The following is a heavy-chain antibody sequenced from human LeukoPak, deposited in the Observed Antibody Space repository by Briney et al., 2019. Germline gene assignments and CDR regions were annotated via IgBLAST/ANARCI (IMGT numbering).Heavy chain of an antibody. CDR2: INPSGGST. D-gene: IGHD3-10*01. CDR1: GYTFTSYY. Sequence: ASVKVSCKASGYTFTSYYMHWVRQAPGQGLEWMGIINPSGGSTSYAQKFQGRVTMTRDTSTSTVYMELSSLRSEDTAVYYCAGRFGGPGDHGYYMDVWGKGTTVTISS. J-gene: IGHJ6*03. CDR3: AGRFGGPGDHGYYMDV. V-gene: IGHV1-46*01.